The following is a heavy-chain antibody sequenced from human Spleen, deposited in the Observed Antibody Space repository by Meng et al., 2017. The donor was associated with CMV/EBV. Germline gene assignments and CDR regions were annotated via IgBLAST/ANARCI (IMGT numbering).Heavy chain of an antibody. D-gene: IGHD6-19*01. J-gene: IGHJ4*02. CDR1: GGSSSSGDYY. CDR3: ARASSGWYTTNFDY. Sequence: EAGPEQLKPSQTLSLTCTVLGGSSSSGDYYWSWIRQPPGKGLEWIGYIYYSGSTYYNPSLKSRVTISVDTSKNQFSLKLSSVTAADTAVYYCARASSGWYTTNFDYWGQGTLVTVSS. V-gene: IGHV4-30-4*08. CDR2: IYYSGST.